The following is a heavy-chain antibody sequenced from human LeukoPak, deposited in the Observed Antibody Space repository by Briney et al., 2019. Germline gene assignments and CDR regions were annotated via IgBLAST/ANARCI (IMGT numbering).Heavy chain of an antibody. J-gene: IGHJ4*02. D-gene: IGHD7-27*01. CDR2: MNPNSGNT. Sequence: ASVKVSCKTSGYTFTSYDINWVRQATGQGLEWMGWMNPNSGNTGYAQKFQGRVTITRNTSISTAYMELSSLRSEDTAVYYCARVGDWGLYFDYWGQGTLVTVSS. CDR3: ARVGDWGLYFDY. CDR1: GYTFTSYD. V-gene: IGHV1-8*03.